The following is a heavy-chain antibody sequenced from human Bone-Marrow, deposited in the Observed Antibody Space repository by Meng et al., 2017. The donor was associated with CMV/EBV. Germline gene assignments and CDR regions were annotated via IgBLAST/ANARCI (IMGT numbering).Heavy chain of an antibody. Sequence: GESLKISCAASGFTFSSYAMHWVRQAPGKGLEWVALISYDGSNKYYADSVKGRFTISRDNSKNTLYLQMNSLRAEDTAVYYCARPDYYDSSGFDYWGQGTLVTVSS. CDR2: ISYDGSNK. D-gene: IGHD3-22*01. CDR1: GFTFSSYA. V-gene: IGHV3-30-3*01. CDR3: ARPDYYDSSGFDY. J-gene: IGHJ4*02.